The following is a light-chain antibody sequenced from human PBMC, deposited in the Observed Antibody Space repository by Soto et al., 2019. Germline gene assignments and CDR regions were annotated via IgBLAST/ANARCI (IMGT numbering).Light chain of an antibody. Sequence: DIVMTQSPLSLAVTPGETASISCRSSQSLLHSNGYNHLDWYLQKPGQSPQLLIYMGSHRASGVPDRFSGSGSGTDFTLKINRVEAEDVGVYYCMQALQIRTFGQGTKLDIK. V-gene: IGKV2-28*01. J-gene: IGKJ1*01. CDR1: QSLLHSNGYNH. CDR2: MGS. CDR3: MQALQIRT.